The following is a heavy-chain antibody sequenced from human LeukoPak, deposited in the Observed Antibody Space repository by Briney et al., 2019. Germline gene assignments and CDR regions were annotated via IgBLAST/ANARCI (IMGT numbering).Heavy chain of an antibody. CDR2: INQNAGT. J-gene: IGHJ5*02. CDR1: GGSLRGYY. D-gene: IGHD6-6*01. V-gene: IGHV4-34*01. CDR3: ARGRTRLSWLDP. Sequence: PSETLSLTCAVSGGSLRGYYWSGVGQPPGKGRDGIGDINQNAGTDYNPSPKSRVSISIDSSTDRISLNVTAATAADTAIYYCARGRTRLSWLDPWGPGTLVTVSS.